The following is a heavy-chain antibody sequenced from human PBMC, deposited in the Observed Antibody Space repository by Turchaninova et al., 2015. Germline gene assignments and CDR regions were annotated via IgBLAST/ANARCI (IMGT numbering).Heavy chain of an antibody. J-gene: IGHJ2*01. D-gene: IGHD1-1*01. CDR2: IIPIFGTA. CDR1: RGPLRSYA. CDR3: ARNDWDRRTWYFDL. V-gene: IGHV1-69*01. Sequence: QVQLVQSGVGWKITGTSVKVAGKASRGPLRSYAISWVRQAPGQGLEWMGGIIPIFGTANYAQKFQGRVTITADESTSTAYMELSSLRSEDTAVYYCARNDWDRRTWYFDLWGRGTLVTVSS.